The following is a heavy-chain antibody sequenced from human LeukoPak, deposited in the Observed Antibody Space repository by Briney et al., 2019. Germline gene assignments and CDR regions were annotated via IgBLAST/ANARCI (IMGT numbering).Heavy chain of an antibody. D-gene: IGHD3-22*01. Sequence: SETLSLTCSVSGGSIRSTTYYWGWIRQPPGKRLEWIASIYYSGNTYYSPSLMSRVTISVDTSKNQFSLNLRSMTAADTAVYYCARAPHFFDTTGSRYYFDYWGQGALVTVSS. CDR3: ARAPHFFDTTGSRYYFDY. V-gene: IGHV4-39*07. CDR1: GGSIRSTTYY. J-gene: IGHJ4*02. CDR2: IYYSGNT.